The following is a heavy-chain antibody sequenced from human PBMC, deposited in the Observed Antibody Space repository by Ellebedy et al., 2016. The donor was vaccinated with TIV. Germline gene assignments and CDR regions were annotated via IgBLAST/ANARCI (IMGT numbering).Heavy chain of an antibody. CDR1: GGSIRDYY. Sequence: SETLSLTCTVSGGSIRDYYWSWIRQPPGKGLEYIGYVHYTGSTNYNPSLKSRVTISVDSFKNQFSLKLSSVTAADTAVYYCARDSKKGWAFDIWGQGTMVTISS. CDR2: VHYTGST. CDR3: ARDSKKGWAFDI. J-gene: IGHJ3*02. D-gene: IGHD6-19*01. V-gene: IGHV4-59*01.